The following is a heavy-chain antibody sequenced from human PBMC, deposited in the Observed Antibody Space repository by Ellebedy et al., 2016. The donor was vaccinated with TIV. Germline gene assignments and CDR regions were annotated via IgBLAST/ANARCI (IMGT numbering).Heavy chain of an antibody. CDR3: ARGATKDIVVVVAATAGDDY. CDR2: INPNSGGT. Sequence: ASVKVSCKASGYTFTGYYMHWVRQAPGQGLEWMGWINPNSGGTNYAQKFQGRVTMTRDTSISTAYMELSRLRSDDTAVYYCARGATKDIVVVVAATAGDDYWGQGTLVTVSS. CDR1: GYTFTGYY. D-gene: IGHD2-15*01. J-gene: IGHJ4*02. V-gene: IGHV1-2*02.